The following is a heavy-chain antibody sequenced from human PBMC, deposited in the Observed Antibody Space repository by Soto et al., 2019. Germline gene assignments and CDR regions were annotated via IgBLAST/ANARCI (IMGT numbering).Heavy chain of an antibody. V-gene: IGHV3-30-3*01. CDR3: ARGVRFGELLVGSIDY. D-gene: IGHD3-10*01. CDR2: ISYDGSNK. Sequence: GGSLRLSCASSGFTFSSYAMHWVRQAPGKGLEWVAVISYDGSNKYYADSVKGRFTISRDNSKNTLYLQMNSLRAEDTAVYYCARGVRFGELLVGSIDYWGQGTLVTVSS. J-gene: IGHJ4*02. CDR1: GFTFSSYA.